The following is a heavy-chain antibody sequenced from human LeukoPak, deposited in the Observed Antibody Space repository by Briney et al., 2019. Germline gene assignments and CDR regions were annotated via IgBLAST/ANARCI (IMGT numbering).Heavy chain of an antibody. CDR2: IYHSGST. Sequence: SGTLSLTCAVSGGSISSSNWWSWVRQPPGKGLEWIGEIYHSGSTNYNPSLKSRVTISVDKSKNQFSLKLSSVTAADTAVYYCASRTGYSSTTPTDYWGQGTLVTVSS. J-gene: IGHJ4*02. V-gene: IGHV4-4*02. CDR1: GGSISSSNW. CDR3: ASRTGYSSTTPTDY. D-gene: IGHD6-13*01.